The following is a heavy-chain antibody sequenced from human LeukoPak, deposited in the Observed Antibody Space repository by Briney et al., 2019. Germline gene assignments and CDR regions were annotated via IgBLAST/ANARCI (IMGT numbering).Heavy chain of an antibody. CDR3: AKGQNYYDGSGYYSTDY. CDR2: ISSDGVNK. CDR1: GFXFSSYG. J-gene: IGHJ4*02. V-gene: IGHV3-30*18. D-gene: IGHD3-22*01. Sequence: PGRSLRLSCVASGFXFSSYGMHWVRQAPGKGLEWMAVISSDGVNKYSADSVKGRFTISRDNSKNTLYLQMNSLRAEVTAVYYCAKGQNYYDGSGYYSTDYWGQGTPASVSS.